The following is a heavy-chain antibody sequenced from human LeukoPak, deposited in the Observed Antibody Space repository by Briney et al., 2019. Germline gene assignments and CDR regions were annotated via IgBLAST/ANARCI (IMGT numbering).Heavy chain of an antibody. D-gene: IGHD4/OR15-4a*01. J-gene: IGHJ1*01. V-gene: IGHV3-15*01. CDR1: GFNISNAW. Sequence: PGGSLRLSCEALGFNISNAWMSWVRQTPGKGPEWVGRLKSEGDGETIDFAGHVTERFTISRDDSKNLRHLQLNSLKTEDSGVYLCTTDRLFFQHWGQGTVVTVS. CDR3: TTDRLFFQH. CDR2: LKSEGDGETI.